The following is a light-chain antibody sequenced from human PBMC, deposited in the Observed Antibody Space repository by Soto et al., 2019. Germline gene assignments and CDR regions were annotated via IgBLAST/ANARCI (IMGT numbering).Light chain of an antibody. J-gene: IGKJ1*01. CDR3: QQYDSSSTWT. V-gene: IGKV3-20*01. CDR2: AAS. Sequence: EIVLTQSPGTLSLSPGERATLSCRASQSVSSAYLAWYQHKPGQPPTLLIYAASSRVTGIPDRFSGSGSRTGFTLTISSLEPEDFAVYYCQQYDSSSTWTFGQGTKEESK. CDR1: QSVSSAY.